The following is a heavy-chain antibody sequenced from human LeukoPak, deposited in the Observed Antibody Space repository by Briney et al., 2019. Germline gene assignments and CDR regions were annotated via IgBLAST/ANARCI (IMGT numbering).Heavy chain of an antibody. J-gene: IGHJ4*02. CDR3: AKGLGTSGYHDY. Sequence: QPGGSLRLSCAASGFTVSSNYMSWVRQAPGKGLERVSGISDSGDRTYYADSVKGRFTISRDNSKNMLYLQMNSLRVEDTALYYCAKGLGTSGYHDYWGQGTLVTVSS. CDR2: ISDSGDRT. V-gene: IGHV3-23*01. D-gene: IGHD3-22*01. CDR1: GFTVSSNY.